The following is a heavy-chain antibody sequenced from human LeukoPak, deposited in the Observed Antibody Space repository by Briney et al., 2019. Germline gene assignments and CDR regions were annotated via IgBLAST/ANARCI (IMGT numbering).Heavy chain of an antibody. Sequence: ASVKVSCKASGYTFTGYYMHWVRQAPGQGLEWMGWINPNSGGTDSSQRFQGRVTMTRDTSISTAYMELSRLTSDDTAVYYCARDVFAAYSTHHRFDPWGQGTLVTVSS. V-gene: IGHV1-2*02. D-gene: IGHD1-26*01. CDR1: GYTFTGYY. J-gene: IGHJ5*02. CDR3: ARDVFAAYSTHHRFDP. CDR2: INPNSGGT.